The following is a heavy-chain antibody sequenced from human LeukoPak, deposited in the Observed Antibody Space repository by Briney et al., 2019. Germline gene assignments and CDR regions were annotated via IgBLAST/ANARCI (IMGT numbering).Heavy chain of an antibody. D-gene: IGHD1-26*01. CDR3: ARQVGYSGSYFSDY. Sequence: PSETLSLTCAVYGGSFSGDYWSWIRQSPGKGLEWIGQISHGGTTYNPSLKSRVTISEDTSKNQFSLKLSSVTAADRAVYYCARQVGYSGSYFSDYWGQGTLVTVSS. CDR1: GGSFSGDY. CDR2: ISHGGT. V-gene: IGHV4-34*01. J-gene: IGHJ4*02.